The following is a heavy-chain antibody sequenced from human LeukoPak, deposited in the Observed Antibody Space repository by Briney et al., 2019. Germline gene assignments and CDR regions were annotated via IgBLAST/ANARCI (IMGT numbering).Heavy chain of an antibody. CDR2: ISAYNGNT. J-gene: IGHJ6*04. D-gene: IGHD3-16*01. CDR3: VRVELQPQYYYGMDG. Sequence: GASVKVSFKASGYTFSSYGITWVRQAPGQGLEGMGGISAYNGNTNYEQNLQGRVTMTTDTSTNIAYMQLRSLRSGDTAVYYCVRVELQPQYYYGMDGWSEGTTVTVSS. CDR1: GYTFSSYG. V-gene: IGHV1-18*04.